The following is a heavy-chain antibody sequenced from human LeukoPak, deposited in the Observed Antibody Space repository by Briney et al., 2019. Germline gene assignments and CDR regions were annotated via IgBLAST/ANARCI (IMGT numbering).Heavy chain of an antibody. CDR3: ARRYCSSTSCLFDY. CDR2: ISSSGSTI. J-gene: IGHJ4*02. Sequence: GGSLRLSCAASGFIFSSYEMNWVRQAPGKGLEWVSHISSSGSTIYYADSVKGRFTTSRDNAKNSLYLQMNSLRAEDTAVYYCARRYCSSTSCLFDYWGQGTLVTVSS. CDR1: GFIFSSYE. V-gene: IGHV3-48*03. D-gene: IGHD2-2*01.